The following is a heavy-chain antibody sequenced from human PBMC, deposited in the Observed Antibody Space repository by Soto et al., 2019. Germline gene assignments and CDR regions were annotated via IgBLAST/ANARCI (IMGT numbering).Heavy chain of an antibody. CDR2: INPNSGGT. CDR1: GYIFTDYY. D-gene: IGHD4-17*01. J-gene: IGHJ3*02. Sequence: ASVKVSCKASGYIFTDYYMHWVRQAPGQELEWMGRINPNSGGTNYAQKFQGWVTMTRDTSISTAYMELSRLRSDDTAVYYCARGATVTELGAFDIWGQGTMVTVSS. V-gene: IGHV1-2*04. CDR3: ARGATVTELGAFDI.